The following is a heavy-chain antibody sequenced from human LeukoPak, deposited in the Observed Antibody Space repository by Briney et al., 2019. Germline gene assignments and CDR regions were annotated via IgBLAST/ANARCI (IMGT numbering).Heavy chain of an antibody. CDR3: TRDPGDYDYGDYGWFDP. CDR2: INPNSGVT. CDR1: GYTFTAYY. J-gene: IGHJ5*02. V-gene: IGHV1-2*02. Sequence: ASVKVSCKASGYTFTAYYFHWVRQAPGQGLEWMGWINPNSGVTNYAQKFQGRVTMIRDTSISTAYMELSSLRSDDTAVYYCTRDPGDYDYGDYGWFDPWGQGTLVTVSS. D-gene: IGHD4-17*01.